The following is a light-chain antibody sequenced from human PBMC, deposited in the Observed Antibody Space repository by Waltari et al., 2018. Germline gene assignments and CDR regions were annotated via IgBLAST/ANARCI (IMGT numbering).Light chain of an antibody. CDR1: RSNIGAGSD. J-gene: IGLJ2*01. V-gene: IGLV1-40*01. Sequence: QSVLTQPPSVSGAPGQRITISCTGTRSNIGAGSDVHWYLQLPGTAPKLLILGNNNRPSGVPDRFSASKSDTSASLAITGLQAEDEADYYCQSYDSSLSGVLFGGGTKLTVL. CDR2: GNN. CDR3: QSYDSSLSGVL.